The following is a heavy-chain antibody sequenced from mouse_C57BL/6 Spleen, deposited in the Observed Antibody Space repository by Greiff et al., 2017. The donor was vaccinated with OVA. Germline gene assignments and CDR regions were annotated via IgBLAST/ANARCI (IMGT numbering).Heavy chain of an antibody. J-gene: IGHJ2*01. CDR3: ASHYYGSSYPFDY. CDR2: IWSGGST. D-gene: IGHD1-1*01. V-gene: IGHV2-2*01. Sequence: VKVVESGPGLVQPSQSLSITCTVSGFSLTSYGVHWVRQSPGKGLEWLGVIWSGGSTDYNAAFISRLSISKDNSKSQVFFKMNSLQADDTAIYYCASHYYGSSYPFDYWGQGTTLTVSS. CDR1: GFSLTSYG.